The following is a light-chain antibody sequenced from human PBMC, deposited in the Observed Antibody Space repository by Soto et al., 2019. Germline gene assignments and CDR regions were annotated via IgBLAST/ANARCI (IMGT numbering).Light chain of an antibody. Sequence: EIVLTQSPATLSLSPGERATLSCRASQSVSSYLAWYQQKPGQAPRLLIYDASNRATGIPARFSGSGSGTNFPPTINGLEPEVCAFYCCQQLSNWLTFGGGTTVEIK. V-gene: IGKV3-11*01. CDR2: DAS. J-gene: IGKJ4*01. CDR1: QSVSSY. CDR3: QQLSNWLT.